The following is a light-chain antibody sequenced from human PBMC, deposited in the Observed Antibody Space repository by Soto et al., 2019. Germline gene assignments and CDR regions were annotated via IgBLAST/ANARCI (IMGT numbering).Light chain of an antibody. Sequence: QSALTQPPSASGSPGQSVTISCTGTSSDVVNYNYVSWYQQHPGKATKLMIYEVSKRPSGVPDRFSGSKSGNTASLTVSGLQAEDEADYYCSSYAGSNKVFGGGTKVTVL. V-gene: IGLV2-8*01. J-gene: IGLJ2*01. CDR1: SSDVVNYNY. CDR2: EVS. CDR3: SSYAGSNKV.